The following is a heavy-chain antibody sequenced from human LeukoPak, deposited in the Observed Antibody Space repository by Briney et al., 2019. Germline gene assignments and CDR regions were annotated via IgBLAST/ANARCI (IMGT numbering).Heavy chain of an antibody. Sequence: SETLSLTCTVSGGSISSYYWSWLRQPPGKGLEWIGYIYYSGSTNYNPSLKSRVTISVDTSKNQFSLKLSSVTAADTAVYYCAGGVLAGWFDPWGQGTLVTVSS. J-gene: IGHJ5*02. V-gene: IGHV4-59*01. CDR1: GGSISSYY. D-gene: IGHD6-13*01. CDR3: AGGVLAGWFDP. CDR2: IYYSGST.